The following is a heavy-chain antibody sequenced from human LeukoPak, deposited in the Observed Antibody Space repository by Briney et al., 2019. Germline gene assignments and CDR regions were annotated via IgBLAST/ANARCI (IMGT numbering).Heavy chain of an antibody. V-gene: IGHV4-39*07. J-gene: IGHJ5*02. Sequence: SETLSLTCTVSGGSISSSSYYWGWIRQPPGKGLEWIGSIYYSGSTYYNPSLKSRVTISVDTSKNQFSLKLSSVTAADTAVYYCARARVRGVIRHWFDPWGQGTLVTVSS. CDR1: GGSISSSSYY. CDR2: IYYSGST. CDR3: ARARVRGVIRHWFDP. D-gene: IGHD3-10*01.